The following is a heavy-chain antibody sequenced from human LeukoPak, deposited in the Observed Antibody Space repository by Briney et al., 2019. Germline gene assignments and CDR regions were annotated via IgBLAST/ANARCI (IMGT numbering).Heavy chain of an antibody. Sequence: GGSLRLSCAAAGLAFRDFAMSWVRHAPGKGLEWVSAMSGSCYYTYYVESVKGRVTISRDNSKNTMYMLINSLRADDTAVYYCAKMEGQRLYDYCMDVWGRGTTVTVSS. V-gene: IGHV3-23*01. D-gene: IGHD3-3*01. CDR3: AKMEGQRLYDYCMDV. J-gene: IGHJ6*03. CDR1: GLAFRDFA. CDR2: MSGSCYYT.